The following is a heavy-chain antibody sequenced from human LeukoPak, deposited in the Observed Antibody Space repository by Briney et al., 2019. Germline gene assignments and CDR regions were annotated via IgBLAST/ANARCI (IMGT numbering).Heavy chain of an antibody. Sequence: GGSLRLSCVASDFGSHHMHWVRQAPGKGLVWVSRVSTDGIGTAYADSVKGRFTISRDNAKNTVYLQMNSLRAEDTAVYYCARGGYSGGLDYWGQGTLVTVSS. CDR2: VSTDGIGT. V-gene: IGHV3-74*01. CDR3: ARGGYSGGLDY. D-gene: IGHD6-19*01. CDR1: DFGSHH. J-gene: IGHJ4*02.